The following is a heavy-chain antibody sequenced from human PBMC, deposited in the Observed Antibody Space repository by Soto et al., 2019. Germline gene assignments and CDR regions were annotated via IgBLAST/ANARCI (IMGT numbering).Heavy chain of an antibody. CDR3: ARDRSSSGGNAFDY. J-gene: IGHJ4*02. Sequence: GGSLRLSCAASGFTFSSYSMNWVRQAPGKGLEWVSSISSSSSYIYYADSVKGRFTISRDNAKNSLYLQMNSLRAEDTAVYYCARDRSSSGGNAFDYWGQGTLVTVSS. D-gene: IGHD2-15*01. V-gene: IGHV3-21*01. CDR2: ISSSSSYI. CDR1: GFTFSSYS.